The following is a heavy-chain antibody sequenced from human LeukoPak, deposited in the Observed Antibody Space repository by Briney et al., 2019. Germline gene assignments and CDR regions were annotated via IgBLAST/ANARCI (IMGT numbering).Heavy chain of an antibody. CDR1: GYSLGKNYY. Sequence: SETLSLTCAVSGYSLGKNYYWGWFRQPPGKGLDWIGRIYGTGSTSYNPSLMNRVPMSVETSKNHFSLKLTSVTAADTAVYYCARYDSRGSASTRFDYWGQGILVTISS. CDR2: IYGTGST. CDR3: ARYDSRGSASTRFDY. J-gene: IGHJ4*02. V-gene: IGHV4-38-2*01. D-gene: IGHD3-16*01.